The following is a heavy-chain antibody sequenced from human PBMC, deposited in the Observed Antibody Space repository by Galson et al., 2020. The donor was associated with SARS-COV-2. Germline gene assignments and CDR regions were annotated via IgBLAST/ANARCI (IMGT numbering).Heavy chain of an antibody. V-gene: IGHV1-8*03. CDR2: VKPQSGHT. Sequence: ASVTVSRQHSGYTFPSHHINWVRQATAQGLEWMGWVKPQSGHTDHAQRPQGRATSTRNTSISTAYLGLSSLRSEDTAVYYCARASKHYNLLTGYLNYCYCYMDVWGKGTMVTISS. D-gene: IGHD3-9*01. CDR1: GYTFPSHH. CDR3: ARASKHYNLLTGYLNYCYCYMDV. J-gene: IGHJ6*03.